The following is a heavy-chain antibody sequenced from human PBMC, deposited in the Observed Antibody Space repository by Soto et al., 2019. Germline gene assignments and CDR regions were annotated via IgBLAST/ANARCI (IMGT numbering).Heavy chain of an antibody. D-gene: IGHD5-12*01. V-gene: IGHV1-2*02. CDR3: GRGRSGQIVVFY. Sequence: ASVKVSCKAAGYTFTGHYIHWVRQAPEQGPEWMGEIGPETGATRYAQKFRGRVTMTRDMSITTVYMELNNLSPDDTAVYYCGRGRSGQIVVFYWGQGTLVTVSS. J-gene: IGHJ4*02. CDR2: IGPETGAT. CDR1: GYTFTGHY.